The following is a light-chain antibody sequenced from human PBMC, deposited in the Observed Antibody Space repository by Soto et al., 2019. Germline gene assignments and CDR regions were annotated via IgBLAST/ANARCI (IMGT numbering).Light chain of an antibody. V-gene: IGKV1-5*01. CDR1: QSISSW. CDR3: QQYNSYSPWT. CDR2: AAS. Sequence: DIEMTQSPSTLSSSVGDRVTLTCRASQSISSWLAWYQQKPGKAPKRLIYAASTLQSGVPSRFSGSGSGTEFTLTISSLQPDDFATYYCQQYNSYSPWTFGQGTKVDIK. J-gene: IGKJ1*01.